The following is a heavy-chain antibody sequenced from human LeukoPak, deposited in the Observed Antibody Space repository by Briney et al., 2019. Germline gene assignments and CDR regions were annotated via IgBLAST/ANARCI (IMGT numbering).Heavy chain of an antibody. D-gene: IGHD6-25*01. CDR1: DGSISSIIYY. V-gene: IGHV4-39*01. CDR3: ARHENARSSSGLEY. Sequence: SETLSLTCTVSDGSISSIIYYWGWIRQPPGKGLEWIGSIYFSGKTYYNPSLKSRITVSVDTSQNQFSLKLSSVTAADTAVYYCARHENARSSSGLEYWGQGTLVTVSS. J-gene: IGHJ4*02. CDR2: IYFSGKT.